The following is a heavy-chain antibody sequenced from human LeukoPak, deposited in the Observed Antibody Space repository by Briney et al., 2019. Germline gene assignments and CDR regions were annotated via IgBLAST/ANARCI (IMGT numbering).Heavy chain of an antibody. CDR1: GFTFSTYN. D-gene: IGHD3-10*01. Sequence: PGGSLRLSCAASGFTFSTYNMNWVRQAPGKGLEWVSYITSSSSTIYYADSVKGRFTISRDNAKNSLYLQMNSLRDEDTAAYYCARDGMVRGVIIWDAFDIWGQGTVVTVSS. CDR2: ITSSSSTI. CDR3: ARDGMVRGVIIWDAFDI. V-gene: IGHV3-48*02. J-gene: IGHJ3*02.